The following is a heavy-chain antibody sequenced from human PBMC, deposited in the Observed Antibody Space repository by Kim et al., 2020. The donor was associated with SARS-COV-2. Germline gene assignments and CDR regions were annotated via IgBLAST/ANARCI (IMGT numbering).Heavy chain of an antibody. V-gene: IGHV1-69*02. J-gene: IGHJ6*02. Sequence: SVKVSCKDSGGTFSSYPISWVRQAPGQGLEWMGRIIPILGIANYAQKFQGRVTITADKSTSTAYMELSSLRSEDTAVYYCASYCSSTSFPLYYYGMDVWGQGTTVTVS. D-gene: IGHD2-2*01. CDR1: GGTFSSYP. CDR3: ASYCSSTSFPLYYYGMDV. CDR2: IIPILGIA.